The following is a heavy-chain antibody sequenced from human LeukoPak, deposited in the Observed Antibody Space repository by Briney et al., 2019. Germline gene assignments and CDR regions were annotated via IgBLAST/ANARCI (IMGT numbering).Heavy chain of an antibody. J-gene: IGHJ4*02. CDR2: IYTSGST. CDR1: GGSFSGYY. CDR3: ARGTYDILTGLGPIDY. D-gene: IGHD3-9*01. Sequence: SETLSLTCAVYGGSFSGYYWSWIRQPPGKGLEWIGRIYTSGSTNYNPSLKSRVTMSVDTSKNQFSLKLSSVTAADTAVYYCARGTYDILTGLGPIDYWGQGTLVTVSS. V-gene: IGHV4-59*10.